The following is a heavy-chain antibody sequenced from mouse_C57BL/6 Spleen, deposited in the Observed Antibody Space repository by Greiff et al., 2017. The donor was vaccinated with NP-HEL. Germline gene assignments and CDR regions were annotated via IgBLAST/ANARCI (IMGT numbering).Heavy chain of an antibody. D-gene: IGHD3-2*02. CDR2: IYPGDGDT. J-gene: IGHJ4*01. CDR3: AYSSGAMDD. CDR1: GYAFSSSW. Sequence: VQLQQSGPELVKPGASVKISCKASGYAFSSSWMNWVKQRPGKGLEWIGRIYPGDGDTNYNGKFKGKATLTADKSSSTAYMQLSSLTSEDSAVCFCAYSSGAMDDWGQGTSVTVSS. V-gene: IGHV1-82*01.